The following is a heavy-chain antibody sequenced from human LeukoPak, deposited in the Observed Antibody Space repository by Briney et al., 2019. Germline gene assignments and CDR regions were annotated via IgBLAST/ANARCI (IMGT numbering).Heavy chain of an antibody. CDR1: GGTFNSYA. D-gene: IGHD1-7*01. CDR2: IIPIFGTA. V-gene: IGHV1-69*05. CDR3: ARVELRMNWFDP. Sequence: GSSVKVSCKASGGTFNSYAISWVRQAPGQGLEWMGGIIPIFGTANYAQKFQGRVTITTDESTSTAYMELSSLRSEDTAVYYCARVELRMNWFDPWGQGTLVTVSS. J-gene: IGHJ5*02.